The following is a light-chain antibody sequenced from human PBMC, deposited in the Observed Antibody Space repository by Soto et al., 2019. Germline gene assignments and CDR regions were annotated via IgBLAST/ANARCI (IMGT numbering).Light chain of an antibody. CDR1: QGISRY. Sequence: IQLTQSPSSLSASVGDRVTITCRASQGISRYLAWYQQKPGKAPKLLIYATSTLQGGVPSRFSGSGSGTDFTLTISSLQPEDFATYYCQQHSHWPPWTFGQGTRVEIQ. J-gene: IGKJ1*01. CDR3: QQHSHWPPWT. CDR2: ATS. V-gene: IGKV1-9*01.